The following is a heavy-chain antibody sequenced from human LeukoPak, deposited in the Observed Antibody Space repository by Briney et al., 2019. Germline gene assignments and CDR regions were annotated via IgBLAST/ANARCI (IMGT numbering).Heavy chain of an antibody. V-gene: IGHV6-1*01. CDR1: GDSVSNKSVT. D-gene: IGHD3-3*01. J-gene: IGHJ6*04. CDR2: TYYRSKWYN. Sequence: PSQTLSLTCAISGDSVSNKSVTWNWIRQSPSRGLEWLGRTYYRSKWYNDYAVSVKSRIIINPDTSKNQFSLQLNSVTPEDTAVYYCSRDQRSGVPPIYYYYGMDVWGKGTMVTVSS. CDR3: SRDQRSGVPPIYYYYGMDV.